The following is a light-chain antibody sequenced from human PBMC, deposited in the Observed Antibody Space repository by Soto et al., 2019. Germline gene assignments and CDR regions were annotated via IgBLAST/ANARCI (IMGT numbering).Light chain of an antibody. CDR3: QHCDTYWA. J-gene: IGKJ1*01. Sequence: ELVLTQSPATLSVSPGERATLSCRASQAVGSTLAWYQQEPGRAPRLLIYDASTLETGVPSRFSGGGSGTEFTLTISSLQPDDNATYYCQHCDTYWAFGQGTKVEVE. CDR1: QAVGST. CDR2: DAS. V-gene: IGKV3-15*01.